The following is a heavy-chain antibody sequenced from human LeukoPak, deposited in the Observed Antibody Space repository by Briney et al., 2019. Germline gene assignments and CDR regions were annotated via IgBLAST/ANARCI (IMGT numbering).Heavy chain of an antibody. CDR2: INHSGST. CDR1: GGSFSGYY. Sequence: PSETLSLTCAVYGGSFSGYYWSWVRRPPGKGLEWIGEINHSGSTNYNPSLKSRVTISVDTSKNQFSLKLSSVTAADTAVYYCARVIPYIVVVPAAMGWFDPWGQGTLVTVSS. V-gene: IGHV4-34*01. D-gene: IGHD2-2*01. CDR3: ARVIPYIVVVPAAMGWFDP. J-gene: IGHJ5*02.